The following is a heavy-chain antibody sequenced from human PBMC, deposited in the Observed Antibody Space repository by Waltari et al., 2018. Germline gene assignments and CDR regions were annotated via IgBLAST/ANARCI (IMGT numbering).Heavy chain of an antibody. Sequence: EVQLVQSGAEVKKPGESLKLSCKGSGYSFTSYWIGWVRQMPGKGLEWMGIIYPGDSDTRYSPSFQGQVTISADKSISTAYLQWSSLKASDTAMYYCARIRGSCTGGVCSYYGMDVWGQGTTVTVSS. CDR3: ARIRGSCTGGVCSYYGMDV. J-gene: IGHJ6*02. CDR2: IYPGDSDT. CDR1: GYSFTSYW. V-gene: IGHV5-51*03. D-gene: IGHD2-8*02.